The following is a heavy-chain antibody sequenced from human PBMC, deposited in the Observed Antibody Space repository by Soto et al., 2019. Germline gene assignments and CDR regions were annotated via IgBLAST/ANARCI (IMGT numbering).Heavy chain of an antibody. CDR3: ARDLWGYCGTDCYPLDV. J-gene: IGHJ6*02. V-gene: IGHV4-59*01. D-gene: IGHD2-21*02. CDR1: GGSIRSYY. Sequence: QVRLQESGPGLVKPSETLSLTCTVSGGSIRSYYWSWIRQAPGKGLEWIGYLYNSGSTVYNPSLKMPAPISLDTSKNQFSLKPNSASAADTAVYYWARDLWGYCGTDCYPLDVWGQGTTVTVSS. CDR2: LYNSGST.